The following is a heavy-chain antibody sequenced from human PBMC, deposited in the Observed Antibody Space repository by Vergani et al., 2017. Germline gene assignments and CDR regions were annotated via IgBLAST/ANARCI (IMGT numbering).Heavy chain of an antibody. CDR1: GGSISSYY. CDR2: IYYSGST. D-gene: IGHD3-10*01. J-gene: IGHJ4*02. CDR3: ARSRIYYGAGSPDY. V-gene: IGHV4-59*01. Sequence: QVQLQESGPGLVKPSETLSLTCTVSGGSISSYYWSWIRQPPGNGLEWIGYIYYSGSTNYNPSLKSRVTISVDTSKNQFSLYLTSVTAADTAVYYCARSRIYYGAGSPDYWGQGTLVTVSS.